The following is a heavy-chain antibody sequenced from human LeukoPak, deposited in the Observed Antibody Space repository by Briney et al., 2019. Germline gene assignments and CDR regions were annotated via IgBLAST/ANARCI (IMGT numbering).Heavy chain of an antibody. CDR1: GFTFNNYA. Sequence: PGGSLRLSCAASGFTFNNYAMHWVRQAPDKGLEWVAVISYDGSNKYYADSVKGRFTISRDNSKNTLYLQMNSLRAEDTAVYYCARDPLNYDSSGFYPPPDYWGQGTLVTVSS. CDR2: ISYDGSNK. D-gene: IGHD3-22*01. V-gene: IGHV3-30*04. CDR3: ARDPLNYDSSGFYPPPDY. J-gene: IGHJ4*02.